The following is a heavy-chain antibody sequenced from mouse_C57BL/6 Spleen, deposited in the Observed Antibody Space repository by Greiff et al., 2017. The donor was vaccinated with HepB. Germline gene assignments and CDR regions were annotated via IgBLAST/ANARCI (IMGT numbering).Heavy chain of an antibody. V-gene: IGHV1-69*01. Sequence: QVQLQQPGAELVMPGASVKLSCKASGYTFTSYWMHWVKQRPGQGLEWIGEIDPSDSYTNYNQKFKGKSTLTVDKSSSTAYMQLSSLTSEDSAVYYGAMKRGYYYGSSYGGYCDVWGTGTTVTVSS. CDR2: IDPSDSYT. J-gene: IGHJ1*03. CDR3: AMKRGYYYGSSYGGYCDV. CDR1: GYTFTSYW. D-gene: IGHD1-1*01.